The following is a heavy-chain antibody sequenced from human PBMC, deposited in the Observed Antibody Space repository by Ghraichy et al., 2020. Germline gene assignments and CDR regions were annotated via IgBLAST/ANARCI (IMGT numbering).Heavy chain of an antibody. J-gene: IGHJ4*02. V-gene: IGHV3-15*01. D-gene: IGHD3-10*01. CDR3: TTVRPLWFGELTQYYFDY. CDR1: GFTFSNAW. CDR2: IKSKTDGGTT. Sequence: GGSLRLSCAASGFTFSNAWMSWVRQAPGKGLEWVGRIKSKTDGGTTDYAAPVKGRFTISRYDSKNTLYLQMNSLKTEDTAVYYCTTVRPLWFGELTQYYFDYWGQGTLVTVSS.